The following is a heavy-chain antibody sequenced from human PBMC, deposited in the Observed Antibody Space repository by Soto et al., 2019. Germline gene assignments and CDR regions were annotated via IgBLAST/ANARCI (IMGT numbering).Heavy chain of an antibody. D-gene: IGHD5-18*01. Sequence: QVQLVQSGAEVKKLGASVKVSCKASGYTFTAYYIHWVRQAPGQGLEWVGGINPNRGDTNYAQRFQGWVTMTGDKSVSTAYMDLTRLRSDDTAVYYCARGGYTYGYGLDYWGQGTLVTVSS. V-gene: IGHV1-2*04. CDR3: ARGGYTYGYGLDY. CDR1: GYTFTAYY. J-gene: IGHJ4*02. CDR2: INPNRGDT.